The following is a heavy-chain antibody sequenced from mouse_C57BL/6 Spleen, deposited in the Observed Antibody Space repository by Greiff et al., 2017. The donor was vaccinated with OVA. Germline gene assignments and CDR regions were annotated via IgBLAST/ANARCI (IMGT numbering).Heavy chain of an antibody. CDR3: ARVPYYYGSSYVYYAMDY. CDR2: INYDGSST. D-gene: IGHD1-1*01. J-gene: IGHJ4*01. CDR1: GFTFSDYY. Sequence: EVQRVESEGGLVQPGSSMKLSCTASGFTFSDYYMAWVRQVPEKGLEWVANINYDGSSTYYLDSLKSRFIISRDNAKNILYLQMSSLKSEDTATYYCARVPYYYGSSYVYYAMDYWGQGTSVTVSS. V-gene: IGHV5-16*01.